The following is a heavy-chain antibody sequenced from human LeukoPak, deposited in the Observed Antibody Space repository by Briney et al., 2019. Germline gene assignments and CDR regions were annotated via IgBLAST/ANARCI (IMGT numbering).Heavy chain of an antibody. CDR3: ARDYYDSSGFGAFDI. J-gene: IGHJ3*02. CDR2: INPSSGGT. V-gene: IGHV1-2*02. Sequence: ASVKVSCKASGYTFTAYYMHWVRQAPGQGLEWMGWINPSSGGTNYAQKFPGRVTMTRDTSISTAYMELSRLRSDDTAVYSCARDYYDSSGFGAFDIWGQGTMVTVSS. CDR1: GYTFTAYY. D-gene: IGHD3-22*01.